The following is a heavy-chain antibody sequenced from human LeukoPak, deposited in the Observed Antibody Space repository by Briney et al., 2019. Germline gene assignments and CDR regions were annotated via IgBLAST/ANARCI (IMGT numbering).Heavy chain of an antibody. V-gene: IGHV3-48*03. CDR2: FAGSDTTT. CDR1: GFDFYAYE. Sequence: GGSLRLSCAASGFDFYAYEMNWVRQAPGKGLEWVAYFAGSDTTTYYADSVKGRFTISRGNAKNSLYLQMNSLRAEDTALYYCTTLGYHLDSWGQGTLVTVSS. D-gene: IGHD3-22*01. J-gene: IGHJ4*02. CDR3: TTLGYHLDS.